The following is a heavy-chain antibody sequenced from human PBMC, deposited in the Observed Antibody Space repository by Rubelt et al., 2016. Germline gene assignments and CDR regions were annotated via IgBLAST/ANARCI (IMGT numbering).Heavy chain of an antibody. Sequence: QVQLQESGPGLVKPSETLSHTCTVSGGSISSYYWSWIRQPPGKGLEWIGEINHSGSTNYNPSLKGRVTISVDTSKNQFVRKLSSGTAADTAVYYCARGRYFQHWGQGTLVTVSS. V-gene: IGHV4-59*12. CDR2: INHSGST. CDR1: GGSISSYY. CDR3: ARGRYFQH. J-gene: IGHJ1*01.